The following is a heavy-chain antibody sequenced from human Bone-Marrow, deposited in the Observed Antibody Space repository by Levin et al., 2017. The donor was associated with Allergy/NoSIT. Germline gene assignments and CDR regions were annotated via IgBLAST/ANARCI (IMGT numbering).Heavy chain of an antibody. Sequence: SETLSLTCAVSNGSISSDNWWSWVRQPPGKGLEWIGEIRHSGHTNYNPSLKGRVTISVDKSKNHFSLKLTSMTAADPAVYYCARETEVEFWNYKSTWFDPWGQGTLVTVSS. J-gene: IGHJ5*02. CDR3: ARETEVEFWNYKSTWFDP. V-gene: IGHV4-4*02. CDR1: NGSISSDNW. D-gene: IGHD1-7*01. CDR2: IRHSGHT.